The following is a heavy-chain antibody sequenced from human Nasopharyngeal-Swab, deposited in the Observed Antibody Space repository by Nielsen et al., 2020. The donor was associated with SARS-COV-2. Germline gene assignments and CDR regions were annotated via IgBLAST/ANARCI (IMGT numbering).Heavy chain of an antibody. D-gene: IGHD4-17*01. CDR2: IYYSGST. V-gene: IGHV4-30-4*08. CDR1: AGSTSSGDYY. CDR3: ASDPDYGRKRRGGWFDP. Sequence: SETLSLTCTVSAGSTSSGDYYWSWIRHPPGKGLEWTGYIYYSGSTYYNPSLKSRVTISVDTSTNQFTLKLSSVTAADTTVYYCASDPDYGRKRRGGWFDPWGQGTLVTVSS. J-gene: IGHJ5*02.